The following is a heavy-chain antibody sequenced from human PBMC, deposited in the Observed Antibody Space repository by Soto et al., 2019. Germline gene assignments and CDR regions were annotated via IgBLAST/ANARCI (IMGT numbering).Heavy chain of an antibody. CDR3: ARVTPGNNLYYFSGLDV. CDR2: IPYEGSDT. Sequence: GGSLRLSCVASGFTFDTYGIHWVRQAPGKGLQWVALIPYEGSDTYYADSVRGRFTISRDNSKNTLYLQINALRPEDTGVYYCARVTPGNNLYYFSGLDVWGQGTSVTVSS. CDR1: GFTFDTYG. V-gene: IGHV3-30-3*01. J-gene: IGHJ6*02. D-gene: IGHD1-1*01.